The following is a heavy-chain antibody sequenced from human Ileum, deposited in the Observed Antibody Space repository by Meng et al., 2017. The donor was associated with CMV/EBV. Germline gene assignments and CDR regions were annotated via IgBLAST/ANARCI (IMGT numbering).Heavy chain of an antibody. Sequence: GQLQESGPGLGMPSDTLSLTCTVSGGSISSYYWSWIRQPAGKGLEWIGRLSTTGSTNYNPYLKSRVTISVDTSKNQFSLKLSSVTATDTAVYYCAGGAITGTTEVPFDYWGQGTLVTVSS. CDR2: LSTTGST. CDR1: GGSISSYY. D-gene: IGHD1-20*01. V-gene: IGHV4-4*07. CDR3: AGGAITGTTEVPFDY. J-gene: IGHJ4*02.